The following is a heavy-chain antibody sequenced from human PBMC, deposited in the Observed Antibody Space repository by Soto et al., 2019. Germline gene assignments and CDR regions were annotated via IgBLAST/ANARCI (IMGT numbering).Heavy chain of an antibody. CDR1: GGSTSSSY. CDR3: ARGEDAFFYYGLDV. V-gene: IGHV4-59*01. J-gene: IGHJ6*02. Sequence: SETLSLTGTASGGSTSSSYWCWIRRPPGKGLEWIAYIYDTGISGYTPSTSYNPSLKSRVTMSVDTSKSQFSLKLTSVTAADTAVYYCARGEDAFFYYGLDVWGQGISVT. CDR2: IYDTGISGYTPST.